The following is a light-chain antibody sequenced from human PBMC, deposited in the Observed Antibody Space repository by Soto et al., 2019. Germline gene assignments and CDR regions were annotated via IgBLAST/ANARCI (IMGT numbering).Light chain of an antibody. J-gene: IGKJ1*01. CDR3: QQYNDWPPT. CDR2: GAS. V-gene: IGKV3-15*01. Sequence: EIVMTQSPATLSASPGERATLSFMASQSVRSNLAWYQQKPGQAPRLLIYGASTRATGIPARFSGSGSGTEFTLSIGSLQSEDFAVYYCQQYNDWPPTCGQGTKVDIK. CDR1: QSVRSN.